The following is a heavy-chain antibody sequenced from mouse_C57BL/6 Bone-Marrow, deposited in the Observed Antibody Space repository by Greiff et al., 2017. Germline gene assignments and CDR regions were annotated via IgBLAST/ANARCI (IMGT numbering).Heavy chain of an antibody. CDR1: GYTFTSYT. CDR3: ARVLWYLLDY. V-gene: IGHV1-4*01. Sequence: VKVVESGAELARPGASVKMSCKASGYTFTSYTMHWVKQRPGPGLEWIGYINPSSGYTKYNQKFKDKATLTADKSSSTAYMQLSSLTSEDSAVYYCARVLWYLLDYWGQGTTLTVSS. J-gene: IGHJ2*01. CDR2: INPSSGYT. D-gene: IGHD2-1*01.